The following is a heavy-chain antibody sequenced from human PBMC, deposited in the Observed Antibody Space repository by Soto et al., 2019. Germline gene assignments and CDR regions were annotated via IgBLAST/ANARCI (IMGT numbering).Heavy chain of an antibody. CDR3: TTDLTAYSSGWFFAFDI. Sequence: GGSLRLSCAASGFTFSNAWMSWVRQAPGKGLEWVGRIKSKTDGGTTDYAAPVKGRFTISRDDSKNTLYLQMNSLKTEDTTVYYCTTDLTAYSSGWFFAFDIWDQGTMVAASS. V-gene: IGHV3-15*01. CDR1: GFTFSNAW. CDR2: IKSKTDGGTT. D-gene: IGHD6-19*01. J-gene: IGHJ3*02.